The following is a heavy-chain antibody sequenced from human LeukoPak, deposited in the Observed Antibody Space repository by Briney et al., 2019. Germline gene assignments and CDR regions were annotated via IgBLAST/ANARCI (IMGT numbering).Heavy chain of an antibody. CDR3: ARFNYIGWFDP. D-gene: IGHD1-7*01. V-gene: IGHV4-31*03. J-gene: IGHJ5*02. CDR2: IYYSGST. CDR1: GGSISSGGYY. Sequence: SETLSLTCTVSGGSISSGGYYWRWIRQHPAKGLEWIGYIYYSGSTYYNPSFKSRVTISVDTSKNQFSLKLSSVTAADTAVYYCARFNYIGWFDPWGQGTLVTVSS.